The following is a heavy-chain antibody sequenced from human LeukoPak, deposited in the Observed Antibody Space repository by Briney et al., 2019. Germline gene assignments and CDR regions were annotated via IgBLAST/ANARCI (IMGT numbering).Heavy chain of an antibody. V-gene: IGHV1-46*01. J-gene: IGHJ3*02. CDR3: ARDHINVNAFDI. CDR1: GYTFTSYY. CDR2: INPSGGST. Sequence: ASVKVSCKAAGYTFTSYYMHWVRQAPGQGLEWMGIINPSGGSTSYAQKFQGRVTMTRDTSTSTVYMELSSLRSEDTAVYYCARDHINVNAFDIWGQGTMVTVSS. D-gene: IGHD3-16*02.